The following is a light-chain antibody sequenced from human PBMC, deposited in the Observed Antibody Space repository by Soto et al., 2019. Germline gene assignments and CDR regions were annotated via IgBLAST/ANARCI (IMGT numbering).Light chain of an antibody. J-gene: IGKJ1*01. Sequence: DIQMTQSPSSLSESAGDRVTITCRASQGISTYLNWYQQKPGKAPKLLIYAASSLQSGVPSRFSGSGPETDFTLTISSLQPEDFATYSCQQSYSTTWTFGQGTKVDIK. CDR1: QGISTY. V-gene: IGKV1-39*01. CDR2: AAS. CDR3: QQSYSTTWT.